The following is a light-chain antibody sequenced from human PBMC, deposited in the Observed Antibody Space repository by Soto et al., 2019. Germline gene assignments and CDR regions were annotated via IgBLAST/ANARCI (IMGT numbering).Light chain of an antibody. V-gene: IGKV3-15*01. CDR3: QQYNSWRT. J-gene: IGKJ1*01. Sequence: EIVMTQSPATLSVSPGERATLSCRASQSVSSNLAWYQQKAGQPPRLLTHGASTRATGTPARFSGSGSGTEFTLTIYSLQSEDSAVYYCQQYNSWRTFGQGTKVDI. CDR1: QSVSSN. CDR2: GAS.